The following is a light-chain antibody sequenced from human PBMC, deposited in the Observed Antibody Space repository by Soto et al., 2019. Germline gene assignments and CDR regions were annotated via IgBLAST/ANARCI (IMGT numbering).Light chain of an antibody. J-gene: IGKJ1*01. Sequence: DIQMTQCPSSLSASVGDRVTITCRASQSIRSYLNWYQQKPGKDPKLLIYAASSLQSGVPSRFSGSGSGTDFTLTISSLQPEDFATYYCQQSYSTLRTFGQGTKVEIK. CDR1: QSIRSY. CDR3: QQSYSTLRT. V-gene: IGKV1-39*01. CDR2: AAS.